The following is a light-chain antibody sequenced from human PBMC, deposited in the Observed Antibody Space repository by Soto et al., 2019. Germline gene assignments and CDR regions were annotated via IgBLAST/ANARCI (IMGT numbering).Light chain of an antibody. Sequence: QSALTQPASVSGSPGQSITISCTGTSSDVGAYQYVSWYQQYPGEPPKLLIYEVTNRPSGVSVRFSGSKSGNTATLTISGLQAEDEADYYCSSCTRSNTLVFGGGTKLTVL. CDR2: EVT. J-gene: IGLJ2*01. CDR1: SSDVGAYQY. CDR3: SSCTRSNTLV. V-gene: IGLV2-14*01.